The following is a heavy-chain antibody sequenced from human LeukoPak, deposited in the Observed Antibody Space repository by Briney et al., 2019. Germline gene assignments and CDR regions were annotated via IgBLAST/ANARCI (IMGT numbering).Heavy chain of an antibody. Sequence: GGSLRLSCAVSGFTFSSYGMHWVRQAPGKGLEWVAVISYDGSNKYYADSVKGRFTISRDNSKNTLYLQMNSLRAEDTAVYYCARPSHPKTNGWYYFFGMDVWGQGTTVTVSS. J-gene: IGHJ6*02. CDR1: GFTFSSYG. CDR2: ISYDGSNK. V-gene: IGHV3-30*03. CDR3: ARPSHPKTNGWYYFFGMDV. D-gene: IGHD6-19*01.